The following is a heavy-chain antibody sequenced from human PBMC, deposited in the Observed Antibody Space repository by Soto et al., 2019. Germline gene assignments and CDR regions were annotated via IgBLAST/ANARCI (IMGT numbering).Heavy chain of an antibody. J-gene: IGHJ5*02. Sequence: QVQLVESGGGVVQPGRSLRLSCAASGFTFSSYGMHWVRQAPGKGLEWEAVIWYDGSNKYYADSVKGRFTISRDNSKNTLYLQMNSLRAEDTAVYYYARDGGCRYGYTVGCNCFDPWGQGTMVTVSS. V-gene: IGHV3-33*01. D-gene: IGHD5-12*01. CDR3: ARDGGCRYGYTVGCNCFDP. CDR1: GFTFSSYG. CDR2: IWYDGSNK.